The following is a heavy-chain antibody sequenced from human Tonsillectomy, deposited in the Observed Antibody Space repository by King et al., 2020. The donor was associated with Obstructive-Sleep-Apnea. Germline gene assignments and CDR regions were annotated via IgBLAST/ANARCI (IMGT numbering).Heavy chain of an antibody. V-gene: IGHV4-34*01. D-gene: IGHD3-10*01. CDR3: AEGNYYGSGSYSY. CDR2: INHSGST. Sequence: VQLQQWGAGLLKPSETLSLTCAVYGGSFSGYYWSWIRQPPGKGLEWIGEINHSGSTNYNPSLKSRVTISVDTSKNQFSLKLSSVTAADTAVYYCAEGNYYGSGSYSYWGQGTLVTVSS. CDR1: GGSFSGYY. J-gene: IGHJ4*02.